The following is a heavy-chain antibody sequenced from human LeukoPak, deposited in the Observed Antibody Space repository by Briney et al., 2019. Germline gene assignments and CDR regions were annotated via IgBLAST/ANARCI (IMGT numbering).Heavy chain of an antibody. CDR1: VFTLSIYI. CDR3: PRDHESSGYHTTDY. CDR2: VKGSAQAT. V-gene: IGHV3-23*01. J-gene: IGHJ4*02. D-gene: IGHD3-22*01. Sequence: GGSLRLSCVASVFTLSIYIMTCVPDGPGRGREWVSTVKGSAQATFYADSVKDRFTISIDHATNTLYLQMDSLTADDTALYFCPRDHESSGYHTTDYWGQASLATV.